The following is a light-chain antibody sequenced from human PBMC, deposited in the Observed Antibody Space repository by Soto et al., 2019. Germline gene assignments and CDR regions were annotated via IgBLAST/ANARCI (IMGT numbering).Light chain of an antibody. CDR1: QSISGF. CDR3: QQSYSSPRIT. J-gene: IGKJ5*01. Sequence: DIEMTQSPSSLSASVGDRVTITCRASQSISGFLNWYQQKPGKAPRLLIYGASNLQSGVPSRFSARGYGTDFTLTISSLQPADFATYYCQQSYSSPRITFGQGTRRDIK. V-gene: IGKV1-39*01. CDR2: GAS.